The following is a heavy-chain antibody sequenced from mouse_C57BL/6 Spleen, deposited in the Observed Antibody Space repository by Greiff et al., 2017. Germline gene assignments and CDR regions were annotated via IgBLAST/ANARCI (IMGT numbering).Heavy chain of an antibody. V-gene: IGHV1-82*01. Sequence: VQLQQSGPELVKPGASVKISCKASGYAFSSSWMNWVKQRPGKGLEWIGRIHPGDGDTNYNGKFKGKATLTADKSSSTAYLQLSSLASEDSAVYFCARTSHFDYWGQGTTLTVSS. J-gene: IGHJ2*01. CDR1: GYAFSSSW. CDR3: ARTSHFDY. CDR2: IHPGDGDT.